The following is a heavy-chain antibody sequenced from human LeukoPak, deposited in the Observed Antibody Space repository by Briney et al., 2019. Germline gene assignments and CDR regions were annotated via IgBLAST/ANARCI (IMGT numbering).Heavy chain of an antibody. D-gene: IGHD1-26*01. CDR1: GFTFSSYS. CDR3: ASPAYSGTFTDY. CDR2: ISSSSGYK. Sequence: GGSLRLSCAASGFTFSSYSMNWVRQAPGKGLECVSSISSSSGYKYYADSVKGRFTISRDNAKNSLFLQMNSLRPEDTAVYYCASPAYSGTFTDYWGQGTLVTVSS. J-gene: IGHJ4*02. V-gene: IGHV3-21*01.